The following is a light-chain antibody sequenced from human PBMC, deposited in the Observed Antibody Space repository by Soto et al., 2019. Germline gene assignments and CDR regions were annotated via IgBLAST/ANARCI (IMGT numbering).Light chain of an antibody. Sequence: QSVLTQPASVSGSAGQSITISCSGTMRDVGAYNLVSWYQQHPGTAPKLIIYEVRNRPSGISSRFSGSRSGNTASLTISGXXSEDEGDYYCSAYXXXSXXXFGG. CDR1: MRDVGAYNL. J-gene: IGLJ2*01. CDR3: SAYXXXSXXX. CDR2: EVR. V-gene: IGLV2-14*01.